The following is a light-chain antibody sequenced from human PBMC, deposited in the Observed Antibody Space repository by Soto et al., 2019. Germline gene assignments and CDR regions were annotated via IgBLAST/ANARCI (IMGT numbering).Light chain of an antibody. CDR1: QSVLYSSHNKNY. CDR3: KHYYDRLQA. Sequence: DIVMTQSPDSLAVSLGERATINCKSSQSVLYSSHNKNYLAWYQKKPGQPPKLLISWASTRESGVPDRFSGGGSGTDFTLTISSLQAEDGGVYYCKHYYDRLQAFGKGTNVEIK. CDR2: WAS. V-gene: IGKV4-1*01. J-gene: IGKJ1*01.